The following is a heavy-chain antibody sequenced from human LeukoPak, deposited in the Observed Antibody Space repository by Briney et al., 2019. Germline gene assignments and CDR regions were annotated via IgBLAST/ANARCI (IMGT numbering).Heavy chain of an antibody. CDR3: TRGSSGGRAN. CDR2: MNPNSGNT. J-gene: IGHJ4*02. CDR1: GYTFTSCD. D-gene: IGHD6-19*01. Sequence: ASVSVSCKASGYTFTSCDINWVRQATGQGLEWMGWMNPNSGNTGYGQSFQGRITMTRDISIGTAYMELSNLTSEDTAIYYCTRGSSGGRANWGQGTLVTVSA. V-gene: IGHV1-8*01.